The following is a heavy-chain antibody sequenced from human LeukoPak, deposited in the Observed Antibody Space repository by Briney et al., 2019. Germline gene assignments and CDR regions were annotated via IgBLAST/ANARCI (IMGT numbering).Heavy chain of an antibody. V-gene: IGHV3-49*03. D-gene: IGHD7-27*01. CDR2: IRSKLDGGTT. J-gene: IGHJ3*02. CDR3: TRDRTGDRTDAFDI. CDR1: GFTFADYS. Sequence: GGSLRLSCTASGFTFADYSMTWFRQAPGKGLERVGFIRSKLDGGTTENAASVKGRFTLSRDDSRSIAYLRMNSLKIEDTAVYYCTRDRTGDRTDAFDIWGQGTMVTVSS.